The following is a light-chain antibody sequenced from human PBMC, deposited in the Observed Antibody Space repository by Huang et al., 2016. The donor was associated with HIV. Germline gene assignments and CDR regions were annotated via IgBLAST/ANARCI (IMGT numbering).Light chain of an antibody. Sequence: EIVMTQSPATLSVSPGERATLSCRASQTVSSNLAWYQQKPGQAPRLLIYDASTRVTGIPARFSGSGSGTEFTLTISILQSEDFAVYFCQQYNNWPPMYTFGQGTKLEIK. J-gene: IGKJ2*01. CDR1: QTVSSN. CDR2: DAS. CDR3: QQYNNWPPMYT. V-gene: IGKV3-15*01.